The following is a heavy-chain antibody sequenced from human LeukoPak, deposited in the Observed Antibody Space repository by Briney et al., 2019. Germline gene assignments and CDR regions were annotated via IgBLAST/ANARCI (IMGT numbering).Heavy chain of an antibody. CDR3: ARGRYYSSTSCYRRLAAAGRDHDLDY. CDR2: ISNSGSA. D-gene: IGHD2-2*01. V-gene: IGHV4-34*01. J-gene: IGHJ4*02. CDR1: GGSFSDYY. Sequence: PSETLSLTCAVSGGSFSDYYWSWIRQPPGKGLEWVWEISNSGSAIYNPSIKSRGTISVDASKKQFSLTLSSVTAADTAVYYCARGRYYSSTSCYRRLAAAGRDHDLDYWGQGTLVTVSS.